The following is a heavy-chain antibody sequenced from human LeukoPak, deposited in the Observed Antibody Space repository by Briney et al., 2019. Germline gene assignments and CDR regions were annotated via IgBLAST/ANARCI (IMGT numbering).Heavy chain of an antibody. CDR2: INSDGSST. D-gene: IGHD3-22*01. CDR3: ARDRDSSGYYPNNWFAP. V-gene: IGHV3-74*01. Sequence: PGGSLRLSCAASGFTFSSYWMHWVRHAPGKGLVWVSRINSDGSSTAYADSVKGRFTISRDNAKNTLYLQMKSLRAEDTAVYYCARDRDSSGYYPNNWFAPWGQGALVTVSS. J-gene: IGHJ5*02. CDR1: GFTFSSYW.